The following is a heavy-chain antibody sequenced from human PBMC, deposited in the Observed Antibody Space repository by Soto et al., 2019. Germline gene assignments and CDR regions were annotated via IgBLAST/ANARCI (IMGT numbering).Heavy chain of an antibody. CDR3: ARHGSF. Sequence: QMQLQESGPGLVKPSETLSLTCTVSNGSISTPSYNWGWIRQSPAKGLEWIGTIYYTGSTSYTPPLKSRATIAVDTSKNQFSLRLASVTAADTAVYYCARHGSFWGQGTLVIVSS. CDR1: NGSISTPSYN. CDR2: IYYTGST. V-gene: IGHV4-39*01. J-gene: IGHJ4*02. D-gene: IGHD3-16*02.